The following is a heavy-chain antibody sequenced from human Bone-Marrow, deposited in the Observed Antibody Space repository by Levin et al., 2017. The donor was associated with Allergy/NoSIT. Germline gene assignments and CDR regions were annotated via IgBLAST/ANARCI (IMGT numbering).Heavy chain of an antibody. V-gene: IGHV4-39*01. CDR1: GGSIGSGTYY. D-gene: IGHD1-14*01. Sequence: SETLSLTCSVSGGSIGSGTYYWGWIRQPPGKGLEWIGMIYYSGSTYYNPSLESRLTISVDTSKNQFSLKLSAVTAADTAGYYCARPQYNAFDYWGQGTLVTVSS. CDR3: ARPQYNAFDY. J-gene: IGHJ4*02. CDR2: IYYSGST.